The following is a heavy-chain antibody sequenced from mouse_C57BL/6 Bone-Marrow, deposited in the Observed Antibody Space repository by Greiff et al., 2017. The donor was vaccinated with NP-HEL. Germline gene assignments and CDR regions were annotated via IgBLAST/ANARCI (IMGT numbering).Heavy chain of an antibody. J-gene: IGHJ3*01. CDR2: IWSGGST. V-gene: IGHV2-4*01. CDR3: AKTNYYGSEGFAY. CDR1: GFSLTSYG. Sequence: VQLQQSGPGLVQPSQSLSITCTVSGFSLTSYGVHWVRQPPGQGLEWLGVIWSGGSTDYNAAFISRLSISKDNSKSQVFFKMNSLQADDTAIYYCAKTNYYGSEGFAYWGQGTLVTVSA. D-gene: IGHD1-1*01.